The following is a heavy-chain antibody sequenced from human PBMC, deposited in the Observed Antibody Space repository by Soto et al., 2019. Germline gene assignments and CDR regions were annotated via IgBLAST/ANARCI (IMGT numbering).Heavy chain of an antibody. J-gene: IGHJ3*02. Sequence: GGSLRLSCAASGFTFSSYAMSWVRQAPGKGLEWVSAISGSGGSTYYADSVKGRFTISRDNSKNTLYLQMNSLRAEDKAVYYCAKIWDIVVVPAARAHAFDIWGQGTMVTVSS. CDR1: GFTFSSYA. CDR2: ISGSGGST. CDR3: AKIWDIVVVPAARAHAFDI. D-gene: IGHD2-2*01. V-gene: IGHV3-23*01.